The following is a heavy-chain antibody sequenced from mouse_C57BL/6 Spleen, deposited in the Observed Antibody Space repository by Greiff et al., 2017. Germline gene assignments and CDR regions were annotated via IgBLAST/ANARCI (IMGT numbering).Heavy chain of an antibody. V-gene: IGHV2-6*01. Sequence: VKLMESGPGLVAPSQSLSITCTVSGFSLTSYGVDWVRQSPGKGLEWLGVIWGVGSTNYNSALKSRLSISKDNSKSQVFLKMNSLQTYDTAMYYCASLTGTGFAYWGQGTLVTVSA. CDR3: ASLTGTGFAY. D-gene: IGHD4-1*01. J-gene: IGHJ3*01. CDR2: IWGVGST. CDR1: GFSLTSYG.